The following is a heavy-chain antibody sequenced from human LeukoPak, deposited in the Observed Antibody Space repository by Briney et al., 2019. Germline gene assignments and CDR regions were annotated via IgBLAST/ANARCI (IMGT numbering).Heavy chain of an antibody. CDR2: IIPIFGTA. Sequence: SVKVSCKASGYAFIGYYMHWVRQAPGQGLEWMGGIIPIFGTANYAQKFQGRVTITADKSTSTAYMELSSLRSEDTAVYYCARDGYDYVWGRQNYNWFDPWGQGTLVTVSS. D-gene: IGHD3-16*01. CDR1: GYAFIGYY. V-gene: IGHV1-69*06. CDR3: ARDGYDYVWGRQNYNWFDP. J-gene: IGHJ5*02.